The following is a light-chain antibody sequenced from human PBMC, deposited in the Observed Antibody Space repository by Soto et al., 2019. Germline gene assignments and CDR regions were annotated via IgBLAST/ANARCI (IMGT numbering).Light chain of an antibody. J-gene: IGKJ1*01. CDR1: QGISNY. CDR3: QKHDSAPWT. V-gene: IGKV1-27*01. CDR2: GAS. Sequence: DIPMTQSPSSLSASVGDRVTITCRASQGISNYLAWYQQKPWKVPKVLIYGASTLHSGVPSRFSGSGSGTDFTLTISSLQPEDVATYFCQKHDSAPWTLGQGTKVEIK.